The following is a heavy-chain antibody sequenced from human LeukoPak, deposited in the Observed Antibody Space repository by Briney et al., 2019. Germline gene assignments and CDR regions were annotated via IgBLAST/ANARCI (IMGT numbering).Heavy chain of an antibody. CDR1: GFTFSCYG. D-gene: IGHD4-17*01. CDR2: TSYDGSNK. J-gene: IGHJ5*02. V-gene: IGHV3-30*03. CDR3: ARTVTTWWLGGHRYNWFDP. Sequence: PGRSLRLSCAASGFTFSCYGMHWVRQAPAKGLEKVAVTSYDGSNKYYADSVKGRFTISRDNSKNSLYLQMNSLRAEDTALYYCARTVTTWWLGGHRYNWFDPWGQGTLVTVSS.